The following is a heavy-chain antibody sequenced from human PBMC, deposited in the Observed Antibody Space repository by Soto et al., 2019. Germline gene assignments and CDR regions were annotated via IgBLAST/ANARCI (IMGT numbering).Heavy chain of an antibody. CDR1: GFTFSSYG. J-gene: IGHJ4*02. CDR3: ARDSYYYGSGSYYGDY. Sequence: GGSLRLSCAASGFTFSSYGMHWVRQAPGKGLEGVAVIGFNGSNKNYADSVKGRFTISRDNSKNTLYLQMNSLRAEDTAVYYCARDSYYYGSGSYYGDYWGQGTLVTVSS. CDR2: IGFNGSNK. D-gene: IGHD3-10*01. V-gene: IGHV3-33*01.